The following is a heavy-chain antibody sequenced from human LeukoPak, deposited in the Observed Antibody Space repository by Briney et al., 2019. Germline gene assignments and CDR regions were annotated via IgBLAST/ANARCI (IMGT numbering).Heavy chain of an antibody. CDR3: EGDPTTNRFQYIQY. CDR2: MDRHTDI. D-gene: IGHD1-26*01. CDR1: GFTFSNFG. Sequence: GGSLRLSCTASGFTFSNFGVNWVRQAPGKGLEWVSCMDRHTDIYYANSVRGRFTISRDNAKNSVFLQMNRLTVEDTAVYYCEGDPTTNRFQYIQYWGQGALVTVSS. J-gene: IGHJ1*01. V-gene: IGHV3-69-1*02.